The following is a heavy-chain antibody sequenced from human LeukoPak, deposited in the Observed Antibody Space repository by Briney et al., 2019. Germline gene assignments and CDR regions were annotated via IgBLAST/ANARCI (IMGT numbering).Heavy chain of an antibody. J-gene: IGHJ4*02. CDR1: GGTFSSYA. V-gene: IGHV1-69*13. CDR3: ARHLFGYCSSTSCYEGEFDY. D-gene: IGHD2-2*03. Sequence: ASVKVSCKASGGTFSSYAISWVRQAPGQGLEWMGGIIPIFGTANYAQKFQGRVTITADEPTSTAYMELSSLRSEDTAVYYCARHLFGYCSSTSCYEGEFDYWGQGTLVTVSS. CDR2: IIPIFGTA.